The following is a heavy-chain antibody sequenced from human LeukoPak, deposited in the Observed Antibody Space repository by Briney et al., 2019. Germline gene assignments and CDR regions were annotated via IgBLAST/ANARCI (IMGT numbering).Heavy chain of an antibody. D-gene: IGHD4-17*01. J-gene: IGHJ3*02. V-gene: IGHV3-21*01. CDR2: ISDSSSYI. CDR1: GFTFSRYS. Sequence: GGSLRLSCAASGFTFSRYSMNWVRQAPGEGLEWVSSISDSSSYIYYADSVKGRFTISRDNAKNSLYLQMNSLRADDTAVYYCAKDPNGDYIGAFDMWGQGTMVTVSS. CDR3: AKDPNGDYIGAFDM.